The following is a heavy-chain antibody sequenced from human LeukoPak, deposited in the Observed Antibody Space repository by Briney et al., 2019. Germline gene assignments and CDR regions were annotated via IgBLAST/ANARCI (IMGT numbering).Heavy chain of an antibody. CDR1: GFPFSSYW. V-gene: IGHV3-23*01. CDR2: ITTGGPNT. CDR3: AKDGGLWVSAHWGDS. J-gene: IGHJ4*02. D-gene: IGHD7-27*01. Sequence: PGGSLRLSCAASGFPFSSYWMHWVRQAPGKGLKWVSTITTGGPNTYYADSVKGRFTVSRDDSKNTLYLQMNSLRAEDTAVYYCAKDGGLWVSAHWGDSWGRGTLVTVSS.